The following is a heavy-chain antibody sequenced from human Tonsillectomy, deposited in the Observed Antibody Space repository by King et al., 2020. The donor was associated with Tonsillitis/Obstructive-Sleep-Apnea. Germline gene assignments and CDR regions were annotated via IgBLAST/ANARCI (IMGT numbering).Heavy chain of an antibody. Sequence: QLQESGPGLVKPSETLSLTCTVSGGAISSSGHYWGWIRQPPGKGLEWIGSTYYSGSTSYNPSLMSRVTISVDTSKNQFSLKVRSVTASDTAVYYCARLLYSSSWSHGYYYMDVWGKGTTVTVSS. CDR2: TYYSGST. V-gene: IGHV4-39*01. J-gene: IGHJ6*03. CDR3: ARLLYSSSWSHGYYYMDV. CDR1: GGAISSSGHY. D-gene: IGHD6-13*01.